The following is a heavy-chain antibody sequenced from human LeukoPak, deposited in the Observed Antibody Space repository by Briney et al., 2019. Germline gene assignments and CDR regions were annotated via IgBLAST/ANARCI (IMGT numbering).Heavy chain of an antibody. CDR3: AILNYYGSGSYSDEIDY. CDR2: ISPNSGGT. V-gene: IGHV1-2*02. Sequence: GASVKVSCKASGYTFTGYYMHWVRQAPGQGLEWMGWISPNSGGTNYAQKFQGRVTMTRDTSISTAYMELSRLRSDDTAVYYCAILNYYGSGSYSDEIDYWGQGTLVTVSS. D-gene: IGHD3-10*01. CDR1: GYTFTGYY. J-gene: IGHJ4*02.